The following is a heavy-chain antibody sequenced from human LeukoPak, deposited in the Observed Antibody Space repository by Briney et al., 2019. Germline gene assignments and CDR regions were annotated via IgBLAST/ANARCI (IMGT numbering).Heavy chain of an antibody. CDR1: GFTFSSYA. CDR3: ARDIADGDYGRAFDY. D-gene: IGHD4-17*01. J-gene: IGHJ4*02. Sequence: GRSLRLSCAASGFTFSSYAMHWVRQAPGKGLEWVAVISYDGSNKYYADSVKGRFTISRDNSKNTLYLQMNSLRAEDTAVYYCARDIADGDYGRAFDYWGQGTLVTVSS. CDR2: ISYDGSNK. V-gene: IGHV3-30-3*01.